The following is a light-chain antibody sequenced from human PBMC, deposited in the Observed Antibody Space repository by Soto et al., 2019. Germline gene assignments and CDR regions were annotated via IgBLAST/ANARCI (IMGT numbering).Light chain of an antibody. V-gene: IGLV2-14*03. CDR1: SSDVGGSNF. J-gene: IGLJ1*01. Sequence: QSALTQPASASDSPGQSITISCTGTSSDVGGSNFVSWYQQHPGKPPKLIIYDVANRPSGVSKRFSGFKSGSTASLIISRLQTEDEDDYYCVSYTASTTYVFGTGTKVTVL. CDR3: VSYTASTTYV. CDR2: DVA.